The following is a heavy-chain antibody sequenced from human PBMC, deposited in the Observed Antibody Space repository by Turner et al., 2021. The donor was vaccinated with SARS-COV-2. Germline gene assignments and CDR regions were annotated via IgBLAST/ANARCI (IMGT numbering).Heavy chain of an antibody. CDR3: AKAWRIVVLIHFDY. D-gene: IGHD3-22*01. V-gene: IGHV3-23*01. J-gene: IGHJ4*02. Sequence: EVQLLESGGGLVQPGGSLRRSCAASGFTFSSYAMSWVRQAPGKGLEWVSGISGSGGSTYYADSVKGRFTISRDNSKNTLYLQMNSLRAEDTAVYYCAKAWRIVVLIHFDYWGQGTLVTVSS. CDR1: GFTFSSYA. CDR2: ISGSGGST.